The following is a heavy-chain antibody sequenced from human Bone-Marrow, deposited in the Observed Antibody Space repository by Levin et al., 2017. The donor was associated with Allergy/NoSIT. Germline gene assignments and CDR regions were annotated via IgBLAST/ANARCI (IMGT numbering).Heavy chain of an antibody. CDR2: INYRGGT. Sequence: SQTLSLTCSVSGGSVSSGTYYWSWIRRPPGKGLEWIGYINYRGGTKYNPSLESRVTISVDTSRNEFSLKVTSVTAADTAVYYCARNRIIVSGGNDYYYGMDVWGQGTTVTVSS. CDR1: GGSVSSGTYY. CDR3: ARNRIIVSGGNDYYYGMDV. J-gene: IGHJ6*02. V-gene: IGHV4-61*01. D-gene: IGHD5/OR15-5a*01.